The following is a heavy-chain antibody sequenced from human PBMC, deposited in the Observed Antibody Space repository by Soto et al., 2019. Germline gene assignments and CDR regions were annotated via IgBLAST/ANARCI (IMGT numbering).Heavy chain of an antibody. CDR1: GGTFSSYT. D-gene: IGHD6-6*01. J-gene: IGHJ4*02. Sequence: QVQLVQSGAEVKKPGSSVKVSCKASGGTFSSYTISWVRQAPGQGLEWMGRIIPILGIANYAQKFQGRVTITADKSTSTAYMELSSLRSEDTAVYYCASQIEYSSSHPLGLGYWGQGTLVTVSS. CDR2: IIPILGIA. CDR3: ASQIEYSSSHPLGLGY. V-gene: IGHV1-69*02.